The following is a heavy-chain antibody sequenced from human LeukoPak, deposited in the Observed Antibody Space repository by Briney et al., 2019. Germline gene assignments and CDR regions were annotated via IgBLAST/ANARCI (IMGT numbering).Heavy chain of an antibody. CDR1: GFTFSSYS. J-gene: IGHJ4*02. CDR2: ISSSSGTI. V-gene: IGHV3-48*01. D-gene: IGHD6-13*01. Sequence: GGSLRLSCAASGFTFSSYSMNWVRQAPGKGLEWVSYISSSSGTIYYADSVKGRFTISRDNAKNSLYLQVNSLRPEDTAVYYCARGLNSGVGPAAYWGQRTLVTVSS. CDR3: ARGLNSGVGPAAY.